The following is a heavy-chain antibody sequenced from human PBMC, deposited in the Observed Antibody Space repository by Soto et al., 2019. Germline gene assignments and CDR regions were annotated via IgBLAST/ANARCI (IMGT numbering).Heavy chain of an antibody. CDR2: IWYDGNNK. V-gene: IGHV3-33*01. CDR3: ARGLHSLFDY. Sequence: LRVSCAASGFTFSNYGMHWVRQAPGKGLEWVAVIWYDGNNKYYADSVKGRFTISRDNSNNTLYVQMTSLRAEDTAVYYCARGLHSLFDYWGQGTMVTVSS. J-gene: IGHJ4*02. CDR1: GFTFSNYG. D-gene: IGHD2-21*01.